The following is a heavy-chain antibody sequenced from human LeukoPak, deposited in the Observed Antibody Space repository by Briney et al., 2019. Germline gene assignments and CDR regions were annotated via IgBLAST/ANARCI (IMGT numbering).Heavy chain of an antibody. D-gene: IGHD3-22*01. CDR3: AKEAGRYYDSSGYYPKIYFDY. Sequence: GGSLRLSCAASGFTFSSYAMHWVRQAPGKGLEWVAVISYDGSNKYYADSVKGRFTISRDNSKNTLYLQMNSLRAEDTAVYYCAKEAGRYYDSSGYYPKIYFDYWGQGTLVTVSS. CDR2: ISYDGSNK. J-gene: IGHJ4*02. V-gene: IGHV3-30-3*01. CDR1: GFTFSSYA.